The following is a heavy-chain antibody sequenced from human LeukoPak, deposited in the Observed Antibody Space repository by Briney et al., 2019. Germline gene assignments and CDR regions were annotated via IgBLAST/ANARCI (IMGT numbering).Heavy chain of an antibody. D-gene: IGHD6-13*01. V-gene: IGHV4-34*01. J-gene: IGHJ4*02. CDR1: GGSFSGYY. CDR3: ARGFGYSNNYYFDY. Sequence: PSETLSLTCAVYGGSFSGYYWSWIRQPPGKGLEWIGEINHSGSTNYNPSLKSRVTISVDTSKNQFSLKLSSVTAADTAVYYCARGFGYSNNYYFDYWGQGTLVTVSS. CDR2: INHSGST.